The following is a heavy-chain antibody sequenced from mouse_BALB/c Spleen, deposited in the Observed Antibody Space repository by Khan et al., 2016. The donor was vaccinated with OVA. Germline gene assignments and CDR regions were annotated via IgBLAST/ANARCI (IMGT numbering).Heavy chain of an antibody. CDR2: INPSTGYT. J-gene: IGHJ3*01. CDR3: ARGYYAPAWFAY. D-gene: IGHD2-1*01. CDR1: GYTFTSYW. Sequence: QVQLQQSGAELAKPGASVKMSCKASGYTFTSYWMHWVKQRPGQGLEWIGYINPSTGYTEYNQKFKDKATLTADTSSSTAYMQLSSLTSEDSAVYYCARGYYAPAWFAYGGQGTLVTVSA. V-gene: IGHV1-7*01.